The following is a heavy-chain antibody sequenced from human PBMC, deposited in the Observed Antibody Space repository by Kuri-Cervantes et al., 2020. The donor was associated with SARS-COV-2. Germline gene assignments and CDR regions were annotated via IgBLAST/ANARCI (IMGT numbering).Heavy chain of an antibody. Sequence: ASVKVSCKASGYTFTSYGISWVRQAPGQGLEWMGWISAYNGNTNYAQKLQGRVTMTTDTSTSTAYMELRSLRSDDTAVYYRARTEDTGEYYYYGMDVWGQGTTVTVSS. CDR1: GYTFTSYG. J-gene: IGHJ6*02. CDR3: ARTEDTGEYYYYGMDV. CDR2: ISAYNGNT. V-gene: IGHV1-18*01. D-gene: IGHD5-18*01.